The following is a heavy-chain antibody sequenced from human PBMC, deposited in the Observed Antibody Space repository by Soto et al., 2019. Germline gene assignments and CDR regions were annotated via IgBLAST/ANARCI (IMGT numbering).Heavy chain of an antibody. CDR1: GFRFSDYY. J-gene: IGHJ3*01. CDR3: ARRFYTGTWRDAFDF. Sequence: GGSLRLSCAASGFRFSDYYMTWVRQAPGKGLEWVSEIINSGSSKYYGDSVKGRFTISRDNTKNSLYLQMNSLRAEDTAVYYCARRFYTGTWRDAFDFWGQGTMVTVSS. V-gene: IGHV3-11*01. D-gene: IGHD3-3*01. CDR2: IINSGSSK.